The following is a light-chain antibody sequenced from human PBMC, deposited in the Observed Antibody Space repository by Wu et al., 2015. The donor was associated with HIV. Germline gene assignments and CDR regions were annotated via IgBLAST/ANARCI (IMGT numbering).Light chain of an antibody. V-gene: IGKV1-13*02. CDR1: QDIFTY. Sequence: AIQLTQSPSSLSASIGDRVNITCRASQDIFTYLAWYQQTPGKAPRVLIYDASTLQSGVSSRFSGSVSGADFTLTISGLQREDFAIYFCQQLNSFPLTFGQGSRLEI. CDR3: QQLNSFPLT. J-gene: IGKJ5*01. CDR2: DAS.